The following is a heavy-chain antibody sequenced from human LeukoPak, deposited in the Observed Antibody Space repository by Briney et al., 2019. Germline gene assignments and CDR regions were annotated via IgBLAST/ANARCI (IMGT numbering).Heavy chain of an antibody. CDR1: GFTFSNYA. J-gene: IGHJ3*02. CDR2: ISPDGSNK. Sequence: TGGSLRLSCAASGFTFSNYAIHWVRQAPGKGLEWVTVISPDGSNKYYADSVEGRFTISRDNSKNTLWLQMNSLRPEDTAVYYCARGGYSISGYGHGFDIWGQGTVVTVSS. CDR3: ARGGYSISGYGHGFDI. V-gene: IGHV3-30*04. D-gene: IGHD6-13*01.